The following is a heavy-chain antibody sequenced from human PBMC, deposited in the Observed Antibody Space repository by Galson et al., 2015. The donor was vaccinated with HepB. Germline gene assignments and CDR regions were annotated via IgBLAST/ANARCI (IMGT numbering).Heavy chain of an antibody. J-gene: IGHJ6*03. CDR2: IYPGASDT. CDR3: ARHEGAVAGTGPAGHYYYYYMDV. V-gene: IGHV5-51*01. D-gene: IGHD6-19*01. Sequence: QSGAEVKKPGESLKISCKGSGYSFTSYWIGWVRQMPGKGLEWMGIIYPGASDTRYSPSFQGQVTISADKSISTAYLQWSSLKASDTAMYYCARHEGAVAGTGPAGHYYYYYMDVWGKGTTVTVSS. CDR1: GYSFTSYW.